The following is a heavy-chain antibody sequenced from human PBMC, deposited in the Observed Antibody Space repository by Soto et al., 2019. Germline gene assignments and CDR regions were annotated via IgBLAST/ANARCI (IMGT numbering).Heavy chain of an antibody. CDR3: ARDQGYR. Sequence: QLVESGGGLVQPGGSLRLSCAASGFSVSNNYMKWVRQAPGKGLEWVSLIYSGGSTYYADSVKGRFTISRDNSKNTLFLQMNSLRVEDTAVYCCARDQGYRWGQGTMVTVSS. J-gene: IGHJ3*01. V-gene: IGHV3-66*01. CDR2: IYSGGST. CDR1: GFSVSNNY. D-gene: IGHD5-12*01.